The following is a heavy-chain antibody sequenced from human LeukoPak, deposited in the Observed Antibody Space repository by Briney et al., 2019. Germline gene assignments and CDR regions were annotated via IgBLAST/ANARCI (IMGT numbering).Heavy chain of an antibody. J-gene: IGHJ4*02. V-gene: IGHV1-18*01. D-gene: IGHD3-22*01. CDR1: GYTFTSYG. Sequence: GASVKVSCKASGYTFTSYGISWVRQAPGQGLEWMGWISAYNGNTNYAQKLQGRVTMTTDTSTSTAYMELRSLRSDDTAVYYCARDGYYDSSGYYTRFHYFDYWGQGTLVTVSS. CDR2: ISAYNGNT. CDR3: ARDGYYDSSGYYTRFHYFDY.